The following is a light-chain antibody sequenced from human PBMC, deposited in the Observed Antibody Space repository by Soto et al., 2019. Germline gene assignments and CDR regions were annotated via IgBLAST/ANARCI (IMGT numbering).Light chain of an antibody. V-gene: IGKV3-20*01. J-gene: IGKJ1*01. Sequence: IVFTLSLGTLSLSPGERATLSCRASQTVSSGSLAWYQQKPGQAPRLLIFGASTRAAGFPDRFSGSGSGTDSTLTISRLEHEDFAVYYCQQDGSSPRTFGQGTKVDIK. CDR3: QQDGSSPRT. CDR1: QTVSSGS. CDR2: GAS.